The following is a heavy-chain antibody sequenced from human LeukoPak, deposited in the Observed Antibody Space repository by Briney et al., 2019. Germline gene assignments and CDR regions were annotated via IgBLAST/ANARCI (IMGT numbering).Heavy chain of an antibody. CDR1: GFTFDDYA. Sequence: GGSLRLSCAASGFTFDDYAMHWVRQAPGNGLEWVSGISWNSGSIGYADSVKGRFTISRDNAKNSLYLQMNSLRAEDTALYYCAKDISQLIAYFDYWGQGTLVTVSS. V-gene: IGHV3-9*01. CDR2: ISWNSGSI. D-gene: IGHD2-21*01. J-gene: IGHJ4*02. CDR3: AKDISQLIAYFDY.